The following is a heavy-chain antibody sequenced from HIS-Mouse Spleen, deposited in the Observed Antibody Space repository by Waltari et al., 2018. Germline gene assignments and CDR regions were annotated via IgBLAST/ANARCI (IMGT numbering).Heavy chain of an antibody. CDR3: ARDYGDNWFDP. V-gene: IGHV4-39*07. CDR1: GGSISSSSYY. J-gene: IGHJ5*02. CDR2: IYYSGST. D-gene: IGHD4-17*01. Sequence: QLQLQESGPGLVKPSETLSLTCTVSGGSISSSSYYWGWIRKPTGKGLEWIGSIYYSGSTYYNPSLKSRVTISVDTSKNQFSLKLSSVTAADTAVYYCARDYGDNWFDPWGQGTLVTVSS.